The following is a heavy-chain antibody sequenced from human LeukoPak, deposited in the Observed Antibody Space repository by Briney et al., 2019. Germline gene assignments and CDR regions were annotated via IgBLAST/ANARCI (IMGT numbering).Heavy chain of an antibody. CDR2: ISSSSSTI. J-gene: IGHJ4*02. CDR3: ARDVGGYSYGWADY. CDR1: GFTSSSYS. V-gene: IGHV3-48*01. D-gene: IGHD5-18*01. Sequence: GGSLRLSCAASGFTSSSYSMNWVRQAPGKGLEWVSYISSSSSTIYYADSVKGRFTISRDNAKNSLYLQMNSLRAEDTAVYYCARDVGGYSYGWADYWGQGTLVTVSS.